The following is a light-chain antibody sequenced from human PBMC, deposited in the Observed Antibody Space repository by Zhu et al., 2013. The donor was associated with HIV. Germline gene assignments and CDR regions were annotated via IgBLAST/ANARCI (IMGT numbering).Light chain of an antibody. CDR1: QSVATN. CDR2: GAS. J-gene: IGKJ2*01. Sequence: EIVLTQSPGTLSLSPGERATLSCRASQSVATNLAWYQKKPGQAPRLLIYGASNRATGIPDRFSGSGSGTDFTLTISRLEPEDFAVYYCQQYGSSPYTFGQGTKLEIK. CDR3: QQYGSSPYT. V-gene: IGKV3-20*01.